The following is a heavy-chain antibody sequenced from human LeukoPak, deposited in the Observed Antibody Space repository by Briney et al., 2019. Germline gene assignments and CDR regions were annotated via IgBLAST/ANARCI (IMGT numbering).Heavy chain of an antibody. V-gene: IGHV3-48*01. CDR2: ISSSSTI. D-gene: IGHD2-15*01. CDR3: AKTRLVVVAATLGYFDY. J-gene: IGHJ4*02. CDR1: GFTFSSYS. Sequence: GGSLRLSCAASGFTFSSYSMNWVRQAPGKGLEWVSYISSSSTIYYADSVKGRFTISRDNAKNSLYLQMNSLRAEDTAVYYCAKTRLVVVAATLGYFDYWGQGTLVTVSS.